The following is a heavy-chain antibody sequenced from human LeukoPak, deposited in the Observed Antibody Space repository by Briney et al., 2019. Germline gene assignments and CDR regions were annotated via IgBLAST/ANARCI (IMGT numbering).Heavy chain of an antibody. V-gene: IGHV4-39*01. Sequence: SETLSLTCTVSGGSISSYYWGWIRQPPGKGLEWIGSIYYSGSTYYNPSLKSRVTISVDTSKNQFSLKLSSVTAADTAVYYCARHISVTTDYFDYWGQGTLVTVSS. CDR1: GGSISSYY. CDR2: IYYSGST. D-gene: IGHD4-17*01. CDR3: ARHISVTTDYFDY. J-gene: IGHJ4*02.